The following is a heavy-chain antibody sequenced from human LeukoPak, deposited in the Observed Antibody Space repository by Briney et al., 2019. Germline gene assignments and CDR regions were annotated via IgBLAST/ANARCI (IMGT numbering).Heavy chain of an antibody. Sequence: SQTLSLTCTVSGGSISSGDYYWSWIRQPPGKGLEWIGYIYYSGSTYYNPSLKSRVTISVDTSKNQFSLKLSSVTAADTAVYCCARETLTTSRWFDPWGQGTLVTVSS. CDR1: GGSISSGDYY. V-gene: IGHV4-30-4*01. D-gene: IGHD4-17*01. CDR2: IYYSGST. J-gene: IGHJ5*02. CDR3: ARETLTTSRWFDP.